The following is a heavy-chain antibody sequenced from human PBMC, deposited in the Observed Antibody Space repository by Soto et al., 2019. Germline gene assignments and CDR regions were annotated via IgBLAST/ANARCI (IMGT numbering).Heavy chain of an antibody. V-gene: IGHV1-69*01. J-gene: IGHJ3*02. Sequence: QVQLVQSGAEVKKPGSSVKVSCKASGGTFSSYAISWVRQAPGQGLEWMGGIIPIFGTANYAQKFQGRVTITADESTSTAYMELSRLRTEETAVYYCARSKNRCRPGYDSSRADAFDIWGQGTMVTVSS. CDR3: ARSKNRCRPGYDSSRADAFDI. CDR2: IIPIFGTA. D-gene: IGHD3-22*01. CDR1: GGTFSSYA.